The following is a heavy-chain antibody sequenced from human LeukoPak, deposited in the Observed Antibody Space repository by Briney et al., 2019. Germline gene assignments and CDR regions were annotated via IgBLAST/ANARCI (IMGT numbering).Heavy chain of an antibody. CDR2: IRSKTDGGAT. V-gene: IGHV3-15*01. D-gene: IGHD5-12*01. CDR1: GFTFSNAW. CDR3: TTFISGYVFFDS. J-gene: IGHJ4*02. Sequence: GGSLRLSCAASGFTFSNAWMSWVRQAPGKGLEWVGRIRSKTDGGATDYAAPVKGRFTVSRDDSKNTLYLQMDSLKTEASAVYSCTTFISGYVFFDSGGQGPRVTVPS.